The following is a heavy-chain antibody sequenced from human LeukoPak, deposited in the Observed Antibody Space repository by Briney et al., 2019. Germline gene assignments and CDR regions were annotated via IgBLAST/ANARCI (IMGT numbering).Heavy chain of an antibody. CDR3: ARGLEDVLRFLEWLPGWFDP. J-gene: IGHJ5*02. D-gene: IGHD3-3*01. CDR1: GFTFSSYS. Sequence: PGGSLRLSCAASGFTFSSYSMNWVRQAPGKGLEWVSYISSSSSPIYYADSVKGRFTISRDNAENSLYLQMNSLRAEDTAVYYCARGLEDVLRFLEWLPGWFDPWGQGTLVTVSS. V-gene: IGHV3-48*01. CDR2: ISSSSSPI.